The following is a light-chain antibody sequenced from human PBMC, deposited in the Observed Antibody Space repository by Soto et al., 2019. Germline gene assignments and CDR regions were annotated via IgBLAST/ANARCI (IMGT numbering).Light chain of an antibody. CDR2: GAS. CDR1: QSFSRSF. J-gene: IGKJ4*01. CDR3: QQYNNWPLT. V-gene: IGKV3-15*01. Sequence: EIVLTQSPGTLSLSPGQRATLSCRASQSFSRSFLAWYQQKPGQAPRLLIYGASTRATGIPVRFSGSGSGTEFTLTISSLQSEDFAVYYCQQYNNWPLTFGGGTKVDIK.